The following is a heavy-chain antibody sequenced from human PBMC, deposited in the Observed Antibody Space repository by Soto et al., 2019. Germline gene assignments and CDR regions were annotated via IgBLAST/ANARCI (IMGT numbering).Heavy chain of an antibody. CDR3: AKASGGGWHYYFNS. CDR1: GFSFNPYV. Sequence: XLSCVASGFSFNPYVMALVRQAPGKGLESVSAIRTXSAITXYRDCMRGGFXXSSVNYAXXIFPKMDSMRVEDSAVYFCAKASGGGWHYYFNSWGQETLVTVSS. D-gene: IGHD2-15*01. J-gene: IGHJ4*02. V-gene: IGHV3-23*01. CDR2: IRTXSAIT.